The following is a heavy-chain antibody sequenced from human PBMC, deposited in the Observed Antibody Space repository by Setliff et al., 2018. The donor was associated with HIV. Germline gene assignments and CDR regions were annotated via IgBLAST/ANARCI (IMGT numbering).Heavy chain of an antibody. CDR3: ARGVGATSAQH. J-gene: IGHJ1*01. D-gene: IGHD1-26*01. V-gene: IGHV1-46*01. CDR1: GYTFINNY. CDR2: INPTGDIT. Sequence: ASVKVSCKASGYTFINNYMHWVRQAPGQGLEWMGLINPTGDITFYPQKFQARVTMTRDTSASTVYMELRSLTSDDTAVYYCARGVGATSAQHWGQGTLVTVSS.